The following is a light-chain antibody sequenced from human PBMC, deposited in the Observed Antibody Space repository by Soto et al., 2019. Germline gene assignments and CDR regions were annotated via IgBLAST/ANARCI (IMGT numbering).Light chain of an antibody. Sequence: QSALTQPPSVSGSPGQSVTISCTGTSSDFGSYNRVSWYQRPPGTGPKLVIYEVSNRPSGIPDRFSGSKSGNTASLTISGLQAEDEAHYHCSSYTGDYTLMFAGGTKLTVL. CDR1: SSDFGSYNR. J-gene: IGLJ3*02. CDR3: SSYTGDYTLM. V-gene: IGLV2-18*02. CDR2: EVS.